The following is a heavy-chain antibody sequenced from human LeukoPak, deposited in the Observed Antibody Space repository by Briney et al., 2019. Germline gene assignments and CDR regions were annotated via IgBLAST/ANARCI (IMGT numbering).Heavy chain of an antibody. Sequence: PGGSLRLSCAASGFTFSSYSMNWVRQAPGKGLEWVSSISSSSSYIYYADSVKGRFTISRDNAMNSLYLQMNSLRAEDTAVYYCASEANYDILTGYYFSWGQGTLVTVSS. CDR3: ASEANYDILTGYYFS. J-gene: IGHJ5*02. CDR1: GFTFSSYS. CDR2: ISSSSSYI. V-gene: IGHV3-21*01. D-gene: IGHD3-9*01.